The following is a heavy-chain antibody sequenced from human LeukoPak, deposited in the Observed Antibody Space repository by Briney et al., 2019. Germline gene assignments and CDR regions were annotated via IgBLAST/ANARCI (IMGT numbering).Heavy chain of an antibody. D-gene: IGHD3-10*01. CDR1: GFTFSNYA. J-gene: IGHJ4*02. V-gene: IGHV3-48*03. CDR3: ARAAPPPSGVYYGSGNFDY. Sequence: GGSLRLSCAASGFTFSNYAMRWVRQAPGKGLEWVSYIYSTGSTINYADSVKGRFTISRDNAKNSLFLQMNSLRAEDTAVYYCARAAPPPSGVYYGSGNFDYWGQGTLVTVSS. CDR2: IYSTGSTI.